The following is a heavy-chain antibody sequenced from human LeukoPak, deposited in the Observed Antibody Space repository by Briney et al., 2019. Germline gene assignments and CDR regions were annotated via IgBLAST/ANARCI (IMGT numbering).Heavy chain of an antibody. CDR2: IIPIFDTA. D-gene: IGHD2-15*01. Sequence: SVKVSCKASGGTFSSYAISWVRQAPGQGLEWMGGIIPIFDTANYAQKFQGRVTITADESTSTAYMELSSLRSEDTAVYYCAMGLGYCSGGSCYYNWFDPWGQGTLVTVSS. V-gene: IGHV1-69*01. CDR3: AMGLGYCSGGSCYYNWFDP. J-gene: IGHJ5*02. CDR1: GGTFSSYA.